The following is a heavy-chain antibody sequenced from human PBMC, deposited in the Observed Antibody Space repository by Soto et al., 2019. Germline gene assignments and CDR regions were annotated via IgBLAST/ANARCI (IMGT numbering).Heavy chain of an antibody. Sequence: AGGSLRLSCAASGFTVSSNYMSWVRQAPGKGLEWVSVIYSGGSTYYADSVKGRFTISRDNSKNTLYLQMNSLRAEDTAVYYCARDNYYDSSGYQPMGLDVWGHVPTVTVSS. CDR3: ARDNYYDSSGYQPMGLDV. CDR1: GFTVSSNY. D-gene: IGHD3-22*01. J-gene: IGHJ6*02. V-gene: IGHV3-53*01. CDR2: IYSGGST.